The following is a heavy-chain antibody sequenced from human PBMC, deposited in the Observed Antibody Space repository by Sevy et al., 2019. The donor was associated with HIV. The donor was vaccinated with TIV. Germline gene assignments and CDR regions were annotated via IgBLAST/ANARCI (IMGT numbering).Heavy chain of an antibody. CDR3: VRDSGSYSLFDY. V-gene: IGHV3-74*01. CDR1: GFTFSKSW. D-gene: IGHD3-10*01. J-gene: IGHJ4*02. Sequence: GGSLRLSCTASGFTFSKSWMHWVRQVPGKGLQWVSRVKTDGSGTIYADSVKGRFIISRDNAKNTGYLQMNSLRAEDTAVYFCVRDSGSYSLFDYWGQGTLVTVSS. CDR2: VKTDGSGT.